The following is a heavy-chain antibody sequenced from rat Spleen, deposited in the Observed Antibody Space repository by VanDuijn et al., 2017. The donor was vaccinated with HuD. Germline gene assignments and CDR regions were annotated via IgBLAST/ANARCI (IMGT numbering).Heavy chain of an antibody. Sequence: QVQLKESGPGLVQPSQTLSLTCTVSGFSLSNYGVSWVRQPPGKGLEWMGAIWSGGNTDYNSALKSRLSISRDTSKSQVLLKMDSLQTEDTATYFCTRESLPGYNSHWFLSWGQGTLVTVSS. J-gene: IGHJ3*01. CDR3: TRESLPGYNSHWFLS. CDR1: GFSLSNYG. D-gene: IGHD1-4*01. CDR2: IWSGGNT. V-gene: IGHV2-15*01.